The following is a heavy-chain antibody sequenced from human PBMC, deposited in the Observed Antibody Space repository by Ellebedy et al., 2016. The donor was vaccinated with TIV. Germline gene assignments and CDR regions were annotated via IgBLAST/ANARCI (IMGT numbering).Heavy chain of an antibody. D-gene: IGHD6-13*01. CDR1: GYTFTTYA. CDR3: ARGGQQLVPFFDY. Sequence: ASVKVSCKASGYTFTTYAIHWVRQAPGQRLEWMGWINGGNGNTKHSQKFQDRVIITRDTSASTAYMELSSLRSEDTAVYYCARGGQQLVPFFDYWGQGTLVTVSS. V-gene: IGHV1-3*01. CDR2: INGGNGNT. J-gene: IGHJ4*02.